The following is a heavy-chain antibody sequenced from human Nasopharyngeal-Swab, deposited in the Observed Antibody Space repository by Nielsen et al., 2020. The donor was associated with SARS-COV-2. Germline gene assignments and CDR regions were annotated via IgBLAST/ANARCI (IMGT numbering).Heavy chain of an antibody. CDR2: IYHSGST. Sequence: SETLSLTCAVSGGSISSSNWWSWVRQPPGKGLEWIGEIYHSGSTNYNPFLKSRVTISVDKSKNQFSLKLSSVTAADTAVYYCARAGPPYCSGGSCYYFDYWGQGTLVTVSS. V-gene: IGHV4-4*02. CDR3: ARAGPPYCSGGSCYYFDY. CDR1: GGSISSSNW. D-gene: IGHD2-15*01. J-gene: IGHJ4*02.